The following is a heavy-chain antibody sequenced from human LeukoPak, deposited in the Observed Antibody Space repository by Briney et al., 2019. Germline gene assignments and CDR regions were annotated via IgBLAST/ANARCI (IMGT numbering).Heavy chain of an antibody. J-gene: IGHJ4*02. D-gene: IGHD5-12*01. V-gene: IGHV5-51*01. CDR3: ARLGEYSGYDWNY. Sequence: GESLKISCKGSGYSFTTYWIGWVRQMPGKGLEWMGIIYPGDSDTRYSPSFQGQVTMSADKSISTAYLQWSSLKASDTAMYYCARLGEYSGYDWNYWGQGTLVTVSS. CDR2: IYPGDSDT. CDR1: GYSFTTYW.